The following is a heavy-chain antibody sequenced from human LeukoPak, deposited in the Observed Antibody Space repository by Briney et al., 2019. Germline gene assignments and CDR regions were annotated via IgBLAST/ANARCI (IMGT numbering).Heavy chain of an antibody. Sequence: ASVKVSCKASGYTFTSYGISWVRQAPGQGLEWMGWISAYNGNTNYAQKLQGRVTMTTDTSTSTAYMELRSLRSDDTAVYYCASPTNYGDRLKGVNYYGMDVWGQGTTVTVSS. CDR3: ASPTNYGDRLKGVNYYGMDV. J-gene: IGHJ6*02. CDR1: GYTFTSYG. D-gene: IGHD4-17*01. V-gene: IGHV1-18*01. CDR2: ISAYNGNT.